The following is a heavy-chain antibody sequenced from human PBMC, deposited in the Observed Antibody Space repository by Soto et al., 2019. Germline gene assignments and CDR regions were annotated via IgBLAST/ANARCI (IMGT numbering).Heavy chain of an antibody. J-gene: IGHJ4*02. CDR2: INHSGST. CDR3: ARDKITGLFDY. CDR1: GGSFSGYY. V-gene: IGHV4-34*01. D-gene: IGHD2-8*02. Sequence: QVQLQQWGAGLLKPSETLSLTCAVYGGSFSGYYWTWIRQPPGTGLEWIGEINHSGSTNYNPSLKSRVTISVDTSKNKFYLKLTSVTAADTAVDYCARDKITGLFDYWGQGTLVTVSS.